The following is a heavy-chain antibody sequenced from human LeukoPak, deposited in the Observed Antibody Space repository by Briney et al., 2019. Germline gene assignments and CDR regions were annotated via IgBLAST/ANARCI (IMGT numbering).Heavy chain of an antibody. CDR3: ARGYYYDSSGYGY. CDR2: MRRDGNEI. J-gene: IGHJ4*02. V-gene: IGHV3-7*01. D-gene: IGHD3-22*01. Sequence: GGSLRLSCSASGFTFSTYWMSWVRQAPGKGLEWVANMRRDGNEIYCLDSVRGRFTISRDNAENSLYLQMNSLRAEDTAVYYCARGYYYDSSGYGYWGQGTLVTVSS. CDR1: GFTFSTYW.